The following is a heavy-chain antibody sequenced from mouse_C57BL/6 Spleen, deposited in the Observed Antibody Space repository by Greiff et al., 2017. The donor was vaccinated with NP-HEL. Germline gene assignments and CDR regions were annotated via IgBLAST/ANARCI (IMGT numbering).Heavy chain of an antibody. D-gene: IGHD3-3*01. Sequence: EVQLQQSGPVLVKPGASVKMSCKASGYTFTDYYMNWVKQSHGKSLEWIGVINPYNGGTSYNQKFKGKATLTVDKSASTAYMELNSLTSEDSAVYYCARRDDSGYAMDYWGQGTSVTVSS. CDR1: GYTFTDYY. CDR2: INPYNGGT. V-gene: IGHV1-19*01. J-gene: IGHJ4*01. CDR3: ARRDDSGYAMDY.